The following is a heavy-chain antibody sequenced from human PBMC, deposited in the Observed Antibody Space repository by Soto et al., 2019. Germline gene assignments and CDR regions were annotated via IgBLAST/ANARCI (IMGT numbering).Heavy chain of an antibody. CDR3: AKDAPPVYDFWSGYRPRGMDV. D-gene: IGHD3-3*01. J-gene: IGHJ6*03. CDR1: GFTFDDYA. Sequence: EVQLVESGGGLVQPGRSLRLSCAASGFTFDDYAMHWVRQAPGKGLEWVSGISWNSGSIGYADSVKGRFTISRDNAKNSLYLQMNSLRAEDTALYYCAKDAPPVYDFWSGYRPRGMDVWGKGTTVTVSS. V-gene: IGHV3-9*01. CDR2: ISWNSGSI.